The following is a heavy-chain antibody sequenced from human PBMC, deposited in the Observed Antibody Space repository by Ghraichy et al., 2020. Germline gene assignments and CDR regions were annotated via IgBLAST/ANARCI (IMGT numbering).Heavy chain of an antibody. Sequence: GGSLRLSCAASEINFDDYAMHWVRQAPGKGLEWVSGISWNSGGIAYADSVKGRFTISRDNAKKSLYLQMNSLRAEDTALYYCAKSLFVSGYSGHHPKDDYKYGWDVWGQGTTVTVSS. CDR2: ISWNSGGI. CDR3: AKSLFVSGYSGHHPKDDYKYGWDV. V-gene: IGHV3-9*01. D-gene: IGHD5-12*01. CDR1: EINFDDYA. J-gene: IGHJ6*02.